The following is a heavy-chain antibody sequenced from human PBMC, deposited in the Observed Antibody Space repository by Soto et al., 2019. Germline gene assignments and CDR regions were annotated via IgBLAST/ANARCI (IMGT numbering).Heavy chain of an antibody. D-gene: IGHD3-9*01. V-gene: IGHV3-30-3*01. J-gene: IGHJ4*02. CDR3: ARYRSVARYFDWGAYYFDY. CDR1: GFTFSSYA. CDR2: ISYDGSNK. Sequence: QVQLVESGGGVVQPGRSLRLSCAASGFTFSSYAMHWVRQAPGKGLEWVAVISYDGSNKYYAESVKGRFTISRHNSKNTLYLQMNSLRAEDTAVYYCARYRSVARYFDWGAYYFDYWGQGTLVTVSS.